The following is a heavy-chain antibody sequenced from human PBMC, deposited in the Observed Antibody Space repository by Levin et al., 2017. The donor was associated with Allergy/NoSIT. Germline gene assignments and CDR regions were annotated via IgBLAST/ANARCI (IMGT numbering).Heavy chain of an antibody. CDR1: GFTFRTYG. D-gene: IGHD3-9*01. CDR3: VRNTYDILTTNVPDV. CDR2: ITPDGNSK. Sequence: GESLKISCVASGFTFRTYGMYWVRQAPGKGLEWVALITPDGNSKFYMDSVKGRFTISRDDSKNTLSLQMNSLATEDTAVYYCVRNTYDILTTNVPDVWGKGTTVAVSS. V-gene: IGHV3-30*02. J-gene: IGHJ6*04.